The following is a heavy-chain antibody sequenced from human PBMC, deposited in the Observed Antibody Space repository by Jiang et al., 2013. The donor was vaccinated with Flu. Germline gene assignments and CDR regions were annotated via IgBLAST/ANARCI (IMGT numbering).Heavy chain of an antibody. CDR2: ITGGGDDT. CDR1: GFTFINYA. CDR3: VKGSDSSRPYYFDY. J-gene: IGHJ4*02. V-gene: IGHV3-23*01. Sequence: LLESGGGLVQPGASLRLSCAASGFTFINYAMSWVRQAPGKGLEWVSAITGGGDDTYHADSVKGRFTISRDNSKNTLYLQMNSLRAEDTAVFYCVKGSDSSRPYYFDYWGPGSLVTVSS. D-gene: IGHD3-22*01.